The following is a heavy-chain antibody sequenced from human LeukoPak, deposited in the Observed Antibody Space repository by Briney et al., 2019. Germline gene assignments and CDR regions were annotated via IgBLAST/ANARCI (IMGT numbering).Heavy chain of an antibody. CDR1: GYTFTSYG. CDR2: ISAYNGNT. Sequence: ASVKVSCKASGYTFTSYGISWVRQAPGQGLEWMGWISAYNGNTNHAQKLQGRVTMTTDTSTSTAYMELRSLRSDDTAVYYCARDRAAGYSSSWGEDAFDIWGQGTMVTVSS. CDR3: ARDRAAGYSSSWGEDAFDI. J-gene: IGHJ3*02. D-gene: IGHD6-13*01. V-gene: IGHV1-18*01.